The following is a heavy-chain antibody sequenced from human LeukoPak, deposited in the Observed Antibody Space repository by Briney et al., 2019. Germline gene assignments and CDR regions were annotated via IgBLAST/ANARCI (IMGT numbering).Heavy chain of an antibody. V-gene: IGHV4-4*02. CDR2: IYHSGST. CDR1: GGSLSSSNW. D-gene: IGHD1-26*01. J-gene: IGHJ4*02. CDR3: ASQLRSGSYSV. Sequence: SGTLSLTCAVSGGSLSSSNWWSWVRQPPGKGLEWIGEIYHSGSTNYNPSLKSRVTISVHKSKNQFSLKLSSVPAAGTAVYYCASQLRSGSYSVWGQGTLVTVSS.